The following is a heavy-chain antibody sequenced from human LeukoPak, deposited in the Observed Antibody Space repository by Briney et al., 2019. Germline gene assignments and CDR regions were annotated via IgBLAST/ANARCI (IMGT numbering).Heavy chain of an antibody. CDR3: ARVGAGWLQWLGYFDY. CDR2: IYYSGST. Sequence: KPSETLSLTCTVSGGSISSYYWSWIRQPPGRGLEWIGYIYYSGSTNYNPSLKSRVTISVDTSKNQFSLKLSSVTAADTAVYYCARVGAGWLQWLGYFDYWGQGTLVTVSS. D-gene: IGHD5-24*01. V-gene: IGHV4-59*01. CDR1: GGSISSYY. J-gene: IGHJ4*02.